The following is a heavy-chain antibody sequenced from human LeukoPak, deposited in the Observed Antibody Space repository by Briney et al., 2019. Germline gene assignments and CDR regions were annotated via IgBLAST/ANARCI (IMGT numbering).Heavy chain of an antibody. CDR2: IIPIFGTA. CDR1: GGTFSSYA. CDR3: ARVIMGWDFWSGYYRFDP. D-gene: IGHD3-3*01. J-gene: IGHJ5*02. V-gene: IGHV1-69*06. Sequence: GSSVKVSCKASGGTFSSYAISWVRQAPGQGLEWMGGIIPIFGTANYAQKFQGRVTITADKSTSTAYMELSSLRSEDTAVYYCARVIMGWDFWSGYYRFDPWGQGTLVTVSS.